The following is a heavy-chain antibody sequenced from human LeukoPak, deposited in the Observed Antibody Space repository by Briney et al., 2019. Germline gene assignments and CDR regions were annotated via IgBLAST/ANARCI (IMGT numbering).Heavy chain of an antibody. CDR1: GGSFSGYY. J-gene: IGHJ5*02. Sequence: SETLSLTCAVYGGSFSGYYWSWFRQPPGKGLEGIGEINHSERTNYNPSLKSRVTISVDTSKNQFSLKLSSVTAADTAVYYCERGRTLYRYCSGGSCYHRFDPWGQGTLVTVSS. CDR2: INHSERT. CDR3: ERGRTLYRYCSGGSCYHRFDP. V-gene: IGHV4-34*01. D-gene: IGHD2-15*01.